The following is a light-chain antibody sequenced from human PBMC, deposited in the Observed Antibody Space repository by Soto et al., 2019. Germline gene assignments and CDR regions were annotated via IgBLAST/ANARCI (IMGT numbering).Light chain of an antibody. Sequence: EIVLTQSPGTLSLSPGERATLSCRASQSVSSSYLAWYQHKPGQAPRLLIYGASTRATGIPDRFSGSGSGTDFTLTIRRLEPEAFSVYFCQQFGSPFTFGPGTKVDLK. J-gene: IGKJ3*01. CDR3: QQFGSPFT. CDR2: GAS. V-gene: IGKV3-20*01. CDR1: QSVSSSY.